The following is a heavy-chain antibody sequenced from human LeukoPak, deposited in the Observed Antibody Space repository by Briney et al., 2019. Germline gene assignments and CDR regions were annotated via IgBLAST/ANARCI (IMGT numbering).Heavy chain of an antibody. Sequence: GESLKISCKGSGYSFTSDWIGWVRQMPGKGLEWMGIIYPGDSDTRYSPSFHGHVTISADKSINTAYPQWSSLEASDTATYYCARLRGTVVTPGINWFDPWGQGTLVTVSS. V-gene: IGHV5-51*01. CDR2: IYPGDSDT. J-gene: IGHJ5*02. CDR1: GYSFTSDW. CDR3: ARLRGTVVTPGINWFDP. D-gene: IGHD4-23*01.